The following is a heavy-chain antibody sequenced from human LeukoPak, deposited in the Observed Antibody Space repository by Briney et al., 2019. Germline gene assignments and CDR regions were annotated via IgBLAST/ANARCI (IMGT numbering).Heavy chain of an antibody. D-gene: IGHD6-19*01. CDR2: IWYDGSNT. J-gene: IGHJ4*02. Sequence: GGSLRLSCAASGFTFRSHGMHWVRQAPGKGLEWVAVIWYDGSNTYYADSVKGRFTISRDNSKNSLYLQMNSLRAEDTAVYYCARPGIAVAGEFFDYWGQGTLVTVSS. CDR1: GFTFRSHG. CDR3: ARPGIAVAGEFFDY. V-gene: IGHV3-33*01.